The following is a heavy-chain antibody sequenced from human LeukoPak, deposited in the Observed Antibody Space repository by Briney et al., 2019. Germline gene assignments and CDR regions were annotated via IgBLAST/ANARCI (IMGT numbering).Heavy chain of an antibody. V-gene: IGHV4-4*07. CDR2: IYTSGST. CDR1: GGSISSDY. J-gene: IGHJ5*02. Sequence: SETLSLTCTVSGGSISSDYWSWLRQPAGKGLEWIGRIYTSGSTNYNPSLKSRVTMSVDTSKNQFSLKLSSVTAADTAVYYCARAMVGATMNWFDPWGQGTLVTVSS. D-gene: IGHD1-26*01. CDR3: ARAMVGATMNWFDP.